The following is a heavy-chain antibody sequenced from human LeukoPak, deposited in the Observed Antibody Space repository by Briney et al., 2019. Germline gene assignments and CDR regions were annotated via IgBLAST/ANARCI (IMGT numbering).Heavy chain of an antibody. J-gene: IGHJ4*02. D-gene: IGHD3-10*01. Sequence: TSETLSLTCTVSGYFISSGSYWGWIRQPPGKGLEWIGYIYYSGNTNYNPSLKSRVTISVDTSKNQFSLSLNSVTAADTAVYYCARTITIRGLTFDYWGQGTLVTVSS. CDR1: GYFISSGSY. CDR3: ARTITIRGLTFDY. V-gene: IGHV4-38-2*02. CDR2: IYYSGNT.